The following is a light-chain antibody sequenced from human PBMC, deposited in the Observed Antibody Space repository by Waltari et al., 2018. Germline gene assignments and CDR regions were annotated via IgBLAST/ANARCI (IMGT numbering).Light chain of an antibody. V-gene: IGLV1-51*02. CDR2: EVN. CDR1: SSNIGNNY. Sequence: QSVLTQPPSVSAAPGQRVTIFCSGGSSNIGNNYVSWYRQLPGTAPKLLIYEVNARPSGIPARFSGSKSATSATLDITGLQAGAEADYYCGTWDSSLSGAVFGGGTHLTVL. J-gene: IGLJ7*01. CDR3: GTWDSSLSGAV.